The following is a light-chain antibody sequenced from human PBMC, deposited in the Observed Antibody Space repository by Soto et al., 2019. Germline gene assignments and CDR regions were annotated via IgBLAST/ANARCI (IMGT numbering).Light chain of an antibody. J-gene: IGLJ2*01. CDR1: SSDVDGYNY. CDR2: EVS. Sequence: QSALTQPPSASGSPGQSVTISCTGTSSDVDGYNYVSWYQQHPGKAPKFMIYEVSKRPPGVPDRFSGSKSGNTASLTVSGLQAEDEGDYYCSSYAGSNNLVFGGGTKLTVL. V-gene: IGLV2-8*01. CDR3: SSYAGSNNLV.